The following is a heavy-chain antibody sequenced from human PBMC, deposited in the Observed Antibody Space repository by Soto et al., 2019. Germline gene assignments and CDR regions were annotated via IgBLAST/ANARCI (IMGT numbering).Heavy chain of an antibody. CDR1: GGSISSYY. J-gene: IGHJ4*02. Sequence: SETLSLTCTVSGGSISSYYWSWIRQPPGKGLEWIGYIYYSGSTNYNPSLKSRVTISVDTSKNQFSLKLSSVTAADTAVYYCARHPGGIAVNIDYWGQGTLVTVSS. CDR3: ARHPGGIAVNIDY. D-gene: IGHD6-19*01. V-gene: IGHV4-59*08. CDR2: IYYSGST.